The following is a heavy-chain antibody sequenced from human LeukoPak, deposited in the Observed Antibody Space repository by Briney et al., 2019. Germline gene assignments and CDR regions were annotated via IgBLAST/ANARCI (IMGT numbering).Heavy chain of an antibody. J-gene: IGHJ5*02. CDR3: ARGTDGSGSSQES. Sequence: SETLSLTCTVSGGSISSVDYYWSWLRQPPGKGLEWIGYIYYSGSTHYNPCLKSRVTISVDTSKSQFSLKLRAVTAADTAVYYCARGTDGSGSSQESWGQGTLVTVSS. CDR1: GGSISSVDYY. CDR2: IYYSGST. D-gene: IGHD3-10*01. V-gene: IGHV4-30-4*08.